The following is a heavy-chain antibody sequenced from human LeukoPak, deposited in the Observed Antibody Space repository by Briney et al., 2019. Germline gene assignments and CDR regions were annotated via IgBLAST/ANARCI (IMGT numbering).Heavy chain of an antibody. V-gene: IGHV4-59*01. CDR2: IYYSGST. J-gene: IGHJ5*02. D-gene: IGHD2-2*01. CDR1: GGSISSCY. CDR3: ARGGSSTSYQPREFDP. Sequence: SETLSLTCTVSGGSISSCYWSWIRQPPGKGLEWIGYIYYSGSTNYNPSLKSRVTISVDTSKNQLSLKLSSVTAADTAVYYCARGGSSTSYQPREFDPWGQGTLVTVSS.